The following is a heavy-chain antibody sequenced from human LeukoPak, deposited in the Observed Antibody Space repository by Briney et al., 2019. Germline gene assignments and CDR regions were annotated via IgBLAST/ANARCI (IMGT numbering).Heavy chain of an antibody. CDR1: GGSISSYY. D-gene: IGHD2-2*01. J-gene: IGHJ5*02. V-gene: IGHV4-4*07. CDR3: ARGGIPAAISMNWFDP. CDR2: IYTSGIT. Sequence: PSETLSLTCTVSGGSISSYYGSWIRQPAGKGLEWIGRIYTSGITSYNPSFKSRVTTSVDTSKNQFSLKLISVTAADTAVYYCARGGIPAAISMNWFDPWGQGTLVTVSS.